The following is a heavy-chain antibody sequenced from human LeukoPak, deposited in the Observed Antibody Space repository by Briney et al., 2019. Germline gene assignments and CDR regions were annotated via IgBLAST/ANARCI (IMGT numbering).Heavy chain of an antibody. CDR2: IYYSGST. J-gene: IGHJ5*02. D-gene: IGHD3-9*01. Sequence: PSETLSLTCTVSGGSISSYYWSWIRQPPGKGLEWIGYIYYSGSTNYNPSLKSRVTISVDTSKNQFSLKLSSVTAADTAVYYCARSDIPSGPLLTDPNVLRYEWFPFDPWGQGTLVTVSS. V-gene: IGHV4-59*01. CDR3: ARSDIPSGPLLTDPNVLRYEWFPFDP. CDR1: GGSISSYY.